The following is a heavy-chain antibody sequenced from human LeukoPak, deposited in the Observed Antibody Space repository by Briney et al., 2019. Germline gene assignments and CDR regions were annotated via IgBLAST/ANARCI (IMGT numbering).Heavy chain of an antibody. J-gene: IGHJ4*02. CDR3: ARVVITFGGVIHPANFDY. CDR1: GGSISSGDYY. V-gene: IGHV4-30-4*08. CDR2: IYYRGST. D-gene: IGHD3-16*02. Sequence: SETLSLTCTVSGGSISSGDYYWSWIRQPPGKGLEWIGYIYYRGSTYYNPSLKSRVTISVDTSKNQFSLKLSSVTAADTAVYYCARVVITFGGVIHPANFDYWGQGTLVTVSS.